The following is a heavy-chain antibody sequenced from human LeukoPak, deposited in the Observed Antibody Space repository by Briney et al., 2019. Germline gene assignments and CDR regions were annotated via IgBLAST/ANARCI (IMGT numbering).Heavy chain of an antibody. CDR3: ACTSRPIDA. CDR2: IKGDGSGA. Sequence: GGSLRLSCAASGFTFSAYWMHWVRQAPGKGLVWVSRIKGDGSGASYADSVKGRFTISRDNAKNTLYLEMNSLRGDDTAVYYCACTSRPIDAWGQGALVTVSS. D-gene: IGHD2-8*01. V-gene: IGHV3-74*01. CDR1: GFTFSAYW. J-gene: IGHJ5*02.